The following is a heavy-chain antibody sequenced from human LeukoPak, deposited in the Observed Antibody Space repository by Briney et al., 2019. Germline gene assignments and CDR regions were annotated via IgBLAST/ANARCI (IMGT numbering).Heavy chain of an antibody. D-gene: IGHD3-22*01. CDR2: INHSGST. J-gene: IGHJ3*02. Sequence: SETLSLTCAVYGGSFSGYYWSWIRQPPKKGLEWIGEINHSGSTNYNPSLKSRVTISVDTSKNQFSLKLSSVTAADTAVYYCGGGYHPYDAFDIWGQGTMVTVSS. V-gene: IGHV4-34*01. CDR1: GGSFSGYY. CDR3: GGGYHPYDAFDI.